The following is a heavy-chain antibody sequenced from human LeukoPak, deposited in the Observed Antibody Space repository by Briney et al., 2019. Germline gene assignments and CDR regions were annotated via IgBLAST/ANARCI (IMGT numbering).Heavy chain of an antibody. V-gene: IGHV3-7*01. Sequence: GGSLRLSCAASGFTFDDYGMSWVRQAPGKGLEWVANIKQDGSEKYYVDSVKGRFTISRDNAENSLYLQMNSLRAEDTAVYYCARAGSALSWYGSNWFDPWGQGTLVTVSS. CDR1: GFTFDDYG. CDR2: IKQDGSEK. D-gene: IGHD6-13*01. J-gene: IGHJ5*02. CDR3: ARAGSALSWYGSNWFDP.